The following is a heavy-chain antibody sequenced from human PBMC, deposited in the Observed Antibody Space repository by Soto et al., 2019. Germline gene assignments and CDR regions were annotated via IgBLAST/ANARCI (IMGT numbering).Heavy chain of an antibody. CDR3: ARKGEAAREAYGDYRVFHY. CDR1: GGTFSSYA. CDR2: IIPIFGTA. J-gene: IGHJ4*02. Sequence: QVQLVQSGAEVKKPGSSVKVSCKASGGTFSSYAISWVRQAPGQGLEWMGGIIPIFGTANYAQKFQGRVTITADESTSTAYMELSSLRSEDTAVYYCARKGEAAREAYGDYRVFHYWGQGTLVTVSS. V-gene: IGHV1-69*01. D-gene: IGHD4-17*01.